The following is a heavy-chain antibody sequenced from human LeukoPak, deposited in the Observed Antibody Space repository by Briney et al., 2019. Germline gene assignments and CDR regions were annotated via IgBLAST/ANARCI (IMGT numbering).Heavy chain of an antibody. J-gene: IGHJ4*02. V-gene: IGHV3-23*01. CDR2: ISSTDAGT. Sequence: SGGSLRLSCAASGFSLSSYAMSWVRQAPGKGLEWVSAISSTDAGTYHADSVRGRFTISRDSSKNTLYLQMNSLRAEDTAVYYCASQDKWRGFDYWGQGTLVTVSS. D-gene: IGHD3-10*01. CDR3: ASQDKWRGFDY. CDR1: GFSLSSYA.